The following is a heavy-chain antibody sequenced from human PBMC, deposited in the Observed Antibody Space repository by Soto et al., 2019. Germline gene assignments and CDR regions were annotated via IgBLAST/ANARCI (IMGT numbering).Heavy chain of an antibody. CDR2: ISSNGGST. CDR3: ARVGRDRPPI. CDR1: GFTFSSYA. V-gene: IGHV3-64*01. Sequence: PGGSLRLSCAASGFTFSSYAMHWVRQAPGKGLEYVSAISSNGGSTYYANSVKGRFTISRDNSKNTLYLQMGSLRAEDMAVYYCARVGRDRPPIWGQGTMVTVSS. J-gene: IGHJ3*02.